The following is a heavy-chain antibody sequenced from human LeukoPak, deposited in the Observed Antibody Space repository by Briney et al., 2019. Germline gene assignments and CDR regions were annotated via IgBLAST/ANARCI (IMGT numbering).Heavy chain of an antibody. CDR1: GFTFSSYS. J-gene: IGHJ4*02. CDR2: ISSSSSYI. D-gene: IGHD1-1*01. Sequence: GSLRLSCAASGFTFSSYSMNWVRQAPGKGLEWVSSISSSSSYIYYADSVKGRFTISRDNAKNSLYLQMNSLRAEDTAVYYCARDGTGTPPFDYWGQGTLVTVSS. CDR3: ARDGTGTPPFDY. V-gene: IGHV3-21*01.